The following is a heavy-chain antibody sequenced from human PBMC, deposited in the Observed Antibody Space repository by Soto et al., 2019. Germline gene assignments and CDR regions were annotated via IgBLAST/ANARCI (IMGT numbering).Heavy chain of an antibody. CDR3: ARESGPSSAFDY. CDR2: IIFSGST. CDR1: GASISSGDYY. V-gene: IGHV4-30-4*01. J-gene: IGHJ4*02. Sequence: SLALTGAVSGASISSGDYYWTWIRQSPGKGLEWIGYIIFSGSTYYNPSLESRVTISIDTSKNQFSLKLTSVTAADTAVYFCARESGPSSAFDYWGQGTLVTVYS. D-gene: IGHD2-2*01.